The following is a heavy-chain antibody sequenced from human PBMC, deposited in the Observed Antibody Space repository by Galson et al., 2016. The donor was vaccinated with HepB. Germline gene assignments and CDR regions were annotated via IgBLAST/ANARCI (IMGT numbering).Heavy chain of an antibody. D-gene: IGHD5-24*01. CDR1: GFTFDDYA. J-gene: IGHJ4*02. CDR2: IGWNSGSI. V-gene: IGHV3-9*01. Sequence: SLRLSCAASGFTFDDYAMHWVRQVPGRGLEWVSGIGWNSGSIGYADSVKGRFIISRDNAKNSLYLQMNSLRAEDPALYYCAKDSDFHGYNTYYFDYWGQGTLVTVSS. CDR3: AKDSDFHGYNTYYFDY.